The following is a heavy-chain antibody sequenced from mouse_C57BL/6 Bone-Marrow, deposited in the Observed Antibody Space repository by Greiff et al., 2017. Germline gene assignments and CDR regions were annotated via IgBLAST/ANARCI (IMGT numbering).Heavy chain of an antibody. J-gene: IGHJ2*01. CDR3: ARGGFTRNFFDY. D-gene: IGHD1-1*01. CDR1: GYTFTSYW. V-gene: IGHV1-69*01. Sequence: QVQLQQSGAELVMPGASVKLSCKASGYTFTSYWMHWVKQRPGQGLEWIGEIDPSDSYTNYNQKFKGKSTLTVDKSSSTAYMQLSSLTSEDSAVYYCARGGFTRNFFDYWGQGTTLTVSS. CDR2: IDPSDSYT.